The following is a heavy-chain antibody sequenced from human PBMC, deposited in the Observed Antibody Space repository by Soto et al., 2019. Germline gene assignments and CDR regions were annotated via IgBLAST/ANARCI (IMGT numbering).Heavy chain of an antibody. J-gene: IGHJ4*02. D-gene: IGHD6-13*01. CDR2: ISSSGEYI. Sequence: EVQLEESGGGLVKPGGSLRVSCAASGFPFSTYSMSWVRQAPGKGLEWVSLISSSGEYIQYADSVKGRFTISSDNAKKSLYLQMHSLRSRDTALYYCAGIRGRSSSWYFDFWGQGTLVIVSS. CDR3: AGIRGRSSSWYFDF. V-gene: IGHV3-21*01. CDR1: GFPFSTYS.